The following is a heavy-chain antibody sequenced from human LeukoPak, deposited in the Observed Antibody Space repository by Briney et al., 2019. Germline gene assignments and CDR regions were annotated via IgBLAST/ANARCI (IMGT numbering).Heavy chain of an antibody. Sequence: ASVKVSCKASGYTFTIYYIHWVRQAPGQGLEWMGIINPGGGSTTCAQNFQGRFTMTWDMSTTTVYMELRSLRSEDTAVYYCARDPVDTSMRGCLDYWGQGTLVTVSS. CDR1: GYTFTIYY. D-gene: IGHD5-18*01. V-gene: IGHV1-46*01. CDR3: ARDPVDTSMRGCLDY. CDR2: INPGGGST. J-gene: IGHJ4*02.